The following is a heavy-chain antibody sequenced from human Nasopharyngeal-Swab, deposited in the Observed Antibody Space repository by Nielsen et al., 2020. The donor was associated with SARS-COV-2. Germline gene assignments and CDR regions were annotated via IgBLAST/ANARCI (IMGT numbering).Heavy chain of an antibody. CDR2: IYNTGST. Sequence: VRQAPGKGLEWIGEIYNTGSTNYNPSLRSRVTMSVDKSKNQFSLKLSSVTAADTAVYYCARRGLVGVTISFDYWGQGTLVTVSS. CDR3: ARRGLVGVTISFDY. V-gene: IGHV4-4*02. J-gene: IGHJ4*02. D-gene: IGHD1-26*01.